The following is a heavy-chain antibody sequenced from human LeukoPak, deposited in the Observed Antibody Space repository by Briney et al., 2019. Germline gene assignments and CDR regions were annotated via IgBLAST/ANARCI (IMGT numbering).Heavy chain of an antibody. Sequence: GGPVPLSRAACGVKLSDHYIVGVRHAPGGGLVGVGHSRNKASIYTTEYAASVEGRFTISRDVSERSLYLQMNSLRTEDTAVYYCDRIAINANNGMDVWGQGTTVTVSS. CDR3: DRIAINANNGMDV. V-gene: IGHV3-72*01. J-gene: IGHJ6*02. D-gene: IGHD1/OR15-1a*01. CDR1: GVKLSDHY. CDR2: SRNKASIYTT.